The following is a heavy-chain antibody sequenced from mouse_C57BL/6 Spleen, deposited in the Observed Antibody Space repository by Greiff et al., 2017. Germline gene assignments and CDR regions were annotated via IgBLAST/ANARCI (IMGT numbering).Heavy chain of an antibody. J-gene: IGHJ2*01. CDR1: GYTFTDYY. Sequence: VQLQQSGPVLVKPGASVKMSCKASGYTFTDYYMNWVKQSHGKSLEWIGVINPYNGGTSYNQKFTGKATLTVDKTSSTAYMELNSLTSEDSAVYYCARRYFDYWGQGTTLTVSS. V-gene: IGHV1-19*01. CDR2: INPYNGGT. CDR3: ARRYFDY.